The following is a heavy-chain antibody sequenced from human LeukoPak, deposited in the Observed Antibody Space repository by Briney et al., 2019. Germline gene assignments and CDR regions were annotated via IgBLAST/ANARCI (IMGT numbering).Heavy chain of an antibody. CDR2: INHSGST. J-gene: IGHJ4*02. Sequence: KPSETLSLTCAVYGGSFSGYYWSWIRQPPGKGLEWIGEINHSGSTNYNPSHKSRVTISVDTSKNQFSLKLSSVTAADTAVYYCARGIQLWSTPFDYWGQGPRVTVSS. D-gene: IGHD5-18*01. V-gene: IGHV4-34*01. CDR3: ARGIQLWSTPFDY. CDR1: GGSFSGYY.